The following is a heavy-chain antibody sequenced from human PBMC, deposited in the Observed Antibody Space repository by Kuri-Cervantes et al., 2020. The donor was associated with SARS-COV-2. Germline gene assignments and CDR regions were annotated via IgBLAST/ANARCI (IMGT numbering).Heavy chain of an antibody. CDR1: GYSISSGYY. Sequence: GSLRLSYAVSGYSISSGYYWGWIRQPPAKGLEWIGSIYYSGSTYYNPSLKSRVTISVDTSKNQFSLKLSSVTAADTAVYYCARHEGWFPLWLPFDYWGQGTLVTVSS. J-gene: IGHJ4*02. CDR3: ARHEGWFPLWLPFDY. CDR2: IYYSGST. V-gene: IGHV4-38-2*01. D-gene: IGHD5-18*01.